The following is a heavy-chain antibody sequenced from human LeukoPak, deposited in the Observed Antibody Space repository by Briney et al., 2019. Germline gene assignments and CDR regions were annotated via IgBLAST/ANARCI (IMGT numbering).Heavy chain of an antibody. V-gene: IGHV4-61*01. D-gene: IGHD3-22*01. J-gene: IGHJ4*02. Sequence: PSETLSLTCTVSGGSISSSSYYWSWIRQPPGKGLEWIGYIYYSGSTNYNPSLKSRVTISVDTSKNQFSLKLSSVTAADTAVYYCASHDSEGYFDYWGQGTLVTVSS. CDR3: ASHDSEGYFDY. CDR1: GGSISSSSYY. CDR2: IYYSGST.